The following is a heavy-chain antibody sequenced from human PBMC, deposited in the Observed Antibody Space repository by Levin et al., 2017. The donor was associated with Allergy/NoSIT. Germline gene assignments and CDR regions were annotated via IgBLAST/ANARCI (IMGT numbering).Heavy chain of an antibody. CDR3: AKVDSGYDLGNAFDI. Sequence: LRLSCEASGFSFDDYPMHWVRQAPGKGLEWVSGISWSSGTIDYADSVKGRFTISRDNAKNSLYLQMNSLRAEDTALYYCAKVDSGYDLGNAFDIWGQGTMVTVSS. CDR1: GFSFDDYP. D-gene: IGHD5-12*01. CDR2: ISWSSGTI. V-gene: IGHV3-9*01. J-gene: IGHJ3*02.